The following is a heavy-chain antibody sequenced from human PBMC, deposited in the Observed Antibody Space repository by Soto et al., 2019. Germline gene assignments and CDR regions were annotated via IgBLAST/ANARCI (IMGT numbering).Heavy chain of an antibody. CDR1: GYTVTNYS. J-gene: IGHJ3*02. CDR3: ASAPQWSDAFDI. CDR2: INAGNGDT. V-gene: IGHV1-3*01. Sequence: ASVKVSCKASGYTVTNYSIHWVLQAPGQRLEWMGWINAGNGDTKYSQKLQGRVTITRDTSASIIYMELSSLRSEDTALYYCASAPQWSDAFDIWGQGTLVTVSS. D-gene: IGHD2-15*01.